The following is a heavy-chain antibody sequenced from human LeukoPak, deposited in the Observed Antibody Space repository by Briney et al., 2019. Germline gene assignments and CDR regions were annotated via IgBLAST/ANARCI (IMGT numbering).Heavy chain of an antibody. CDR3: ARLTTGIDAFDI. D-gene: IGHD4-17*01. CDR1: GYTFTSYG. CDR2: ISAYNGNT. V-gene: IGHV1-18*01. Sequence: ASVKVPCKASGYTFTSYGISWVRQAPGQGLEWMGWISAYNGNTNYAQKLQGRVTMTTDTSTSTAYMELRSLRSDDTAVYYCARLTTGIDAFDIWGQGTMVTVSS. J-gene: IGHJ3*02.